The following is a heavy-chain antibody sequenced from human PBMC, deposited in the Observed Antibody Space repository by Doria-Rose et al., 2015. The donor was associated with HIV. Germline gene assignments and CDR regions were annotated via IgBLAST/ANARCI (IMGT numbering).Heavy chain of an antibody. Sequence: QITLKESGPALVKPTETLTLTCTVSGVSLSSPGMGVSWIRQPPGKALEWLANIFSDDERSYKTSLNIRLTISSDTSKSQVVLTMTDMDPVDTATYYCARIKSSRCYHKYYFDFWGQGTLGIVSA. V-gene: IGHV2-26*01. CDR2: IFSDDER. D-gene: IGHD6-13*01. CDR1: GVSLSSPGMG. J-gene: IGHJ4*02. CDR3: ARIKSSRCYHKYYFDF.